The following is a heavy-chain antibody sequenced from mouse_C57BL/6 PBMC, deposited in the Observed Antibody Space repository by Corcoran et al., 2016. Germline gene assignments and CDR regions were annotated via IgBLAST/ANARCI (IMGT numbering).Heavy chain of an antibody. D-gene: IGHD2-2*01. CDR3: ARRGYYWYFDV. CDR2: IYPGDGDT. V-gene: IGHV1-80*01. Sequence: QHQLQQSGAEREKPGASVKISCTASGYAFSNYWMNGVKQRPGEGLEWIGQIYPGDGDTNYNGKFKGKATLTADKSTSTAYMQVSSLTSEDSAVYFCARRGYYWYFDVWGTGTTVTVSS. CDR1: GYAFSNYW. J-gene: IGHJ1*03.